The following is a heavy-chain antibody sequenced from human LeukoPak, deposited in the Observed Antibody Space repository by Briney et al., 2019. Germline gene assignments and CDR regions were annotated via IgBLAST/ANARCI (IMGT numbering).Heavy chain of an antibody. CDR2: INPNSSGT. CDR3: ARWEGILAFDYYYYMDV. V-gene: IGHV1-2*06. Sequence: ASVKVSCKASGYTFTGYYMHWVRQAPGQGLEWMGRINPNSSGTNYAQKFQGRVTMTRDTSISTAYMELSRLRSDDTAVYYCARWEGILAFDYYYYMDVWGKGTTVTVSS. D-gene: IGHD3-9*01. CDR1: GYTFTGYY. J-gene: IGHJ6*03.